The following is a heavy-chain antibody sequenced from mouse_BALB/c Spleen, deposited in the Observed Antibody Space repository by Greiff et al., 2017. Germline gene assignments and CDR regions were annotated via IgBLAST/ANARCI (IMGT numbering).Heavy chain of an antibody. Sequence: EVKLMESGGGLVQPGGSRKLSCAASGFTFSSFGMHWVRQAPEKGLEWVAYISSGSSTIYYADTVKGRFTISRDNPKNTLFLQMTSLRSEDTAMYYCARTTTAQDAMDYWGQGTSVTVSS. CDR2: ISSGSSTI. V-gene: IGHV5-17*02. CDR3: ARTTTAQDAMDY. CDR1: GFTFSSFG. D-gene: IGHD1-2*01. J-gene: IGHJ4*01.